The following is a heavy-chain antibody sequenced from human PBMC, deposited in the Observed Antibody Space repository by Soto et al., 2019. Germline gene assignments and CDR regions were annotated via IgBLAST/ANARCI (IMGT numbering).Heavy chain of an antibody. Sequence: PGGSLRLSCAASGFTVSSNYMSWVRQAPGKGLEWVSIIYSGGNTYYADSMKGRFTISRDNSKNTLYLQMNNLRAEDTAVYFCARVDSTGWYLRATGYYYAMDVWGQGATVTVSS. J-gene: IGHJ6*02. V-gene: IGHV3-53*01. CDR2: IYSGGNT. D-gene: IGHD6-19*01. CDR1: GFTVSSNY. CDR3: ARVDSTGWYLRATGYYYAMDV.